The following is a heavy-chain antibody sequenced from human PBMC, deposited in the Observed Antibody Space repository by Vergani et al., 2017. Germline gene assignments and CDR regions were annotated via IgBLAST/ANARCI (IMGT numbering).Heavy chain of an antibody. Sequence: QVQLQESGPGLVKPSETLSLTCTVSGYSISSGYSWGWIRQPPGKGLEWIGSIYHSGSTSYNPSLKRRVTISVDTSTNQFSLKLSSVTAADTAVYYCARVPPDPVAGIGAFEIWGQGTMVTVSS. CDR1: GYSISSGYS. D-gene: IGHD6-19*01. J-gene: IGHJ3*02. CDR2: IYHSGST. V-gene: IGHV4-38-2*02. CDR3: ARVPPDPVAGIGAFEI.